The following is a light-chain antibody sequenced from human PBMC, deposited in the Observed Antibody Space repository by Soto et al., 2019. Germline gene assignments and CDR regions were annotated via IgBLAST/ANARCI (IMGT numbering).Light chain of an antibody. CDR1: QSIRSK. J-gene: IGKJ1*01. Sequence: DIVMAQSPGTLSVSPGERATLSCRASQSIRSKLAWYKQKPGQAPRLLISYASTRATGIPARLSGSGSGTEFTLTISSMQSEDFAVYHCQQYYTWWTFGHGTKVDIK. CDR3: QQYYTWWT. CDR2: YAS. V-gene: IGKV3-15*01.